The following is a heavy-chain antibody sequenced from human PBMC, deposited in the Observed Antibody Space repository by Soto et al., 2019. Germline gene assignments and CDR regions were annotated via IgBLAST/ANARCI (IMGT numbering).Heavy chain of an antibody. CDR1: GFTFRNFG. J-gene: IGHJ6*02. CDR3: ARDRDIQGGTPPKYYAMDV. CDR2: IWDDGSNK. Sequence: QVRLVESGGGVVQPGRSLRLSCSASGFTFRNFGFHWVRQAPGKGLEWVALIWDDGSNKYYAESLKGRVSISRDNSKNTLYLEMKSLRFEDTAVYYCARDRDIQGGTPPKYYAMDVWGQGTTVTVSS. D-gene: IGHD5-12*01. V-gene: IGHV3-33*08.